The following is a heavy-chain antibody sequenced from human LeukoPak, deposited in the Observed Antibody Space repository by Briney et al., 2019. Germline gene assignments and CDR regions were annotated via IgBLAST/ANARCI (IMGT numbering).Heavy chain of an antibody. CDR2: INRSGST. Sequence: TSETLSLTCAVYGGSFSGYYWSWIRQPPGKGLEWIGEINRSGSTNYNPSLKSRVTISVDTSKNQFSLKLSSVTAADTAVYYCASTGKWIQLWPYYYYGMDVWGQGTTVTVSS. V-gene: IGHV4-34*01. D-gene: IGHD5-18*01. CDR1: GGSFSGYY. J-gene: IGHJ6*02. CDR3: ASTGKWIQLWPYYYYGMDV.